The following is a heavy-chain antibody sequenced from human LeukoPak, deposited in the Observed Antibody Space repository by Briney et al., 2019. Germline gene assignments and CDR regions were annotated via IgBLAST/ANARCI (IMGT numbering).Heavy chain of an antibody. CDR2: IVPIFGTA. J-gene: IGHJ6*03. Sequence: ASVKVSCKASGGTFSSYAISWARQAPGQGLEWMGGIVPIFGTANYAQKFQGRVTITADESTSTAYMELSSLRSEDTAVYYCARESSHRGSGLFYYYYMDVWGKGTTVTVSS. CDR3: ARESSHRGSGLFYYYYMDV. V-gene: IGHV1-69*01. CDR1: GGTFSSYA. D-gene: IGHD3-10*01.